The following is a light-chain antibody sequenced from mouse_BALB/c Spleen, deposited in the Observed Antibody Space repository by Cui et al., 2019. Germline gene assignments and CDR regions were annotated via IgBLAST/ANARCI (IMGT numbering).Light chain of an antibody. V-gene: IGKV4-72*01. CDR3: QQWSSNPLT. Sequence: QIVLSQSPAILSASPGEKVTMTCGASSSVSYIHWYQQKPGSSPKPWIYATSNLASGVPARFSGSGSGTSYSLTISRVEAEDAATYYCQQWSSNPLTFGAGTKLELK. CDR2: ATS. CDR1: SSVSY. J-gene: IGKJ5*01.